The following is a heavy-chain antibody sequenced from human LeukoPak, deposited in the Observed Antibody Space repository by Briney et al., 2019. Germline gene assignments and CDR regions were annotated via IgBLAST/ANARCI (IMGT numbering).Heavy chain of an antibody. CDR3: ARYDVWGSYRAFDY. V-gene: IGHV4-38-2*02. CDR1: GYSISIGYY. D-gene: IGHD3-16*02. CDR2: TYHSGST. Sequence: MPSETLSLTCTVSGYSISIGYYWGWIRQPPGKGLEWIGTTYHSGSTYYNPSLKSRVTISVDTSKNQFSLRLSSVTAADTAVYYCARYDVWGSYRAFDYWGQGTLVTVSS. J-gene: IGHJ4*02.